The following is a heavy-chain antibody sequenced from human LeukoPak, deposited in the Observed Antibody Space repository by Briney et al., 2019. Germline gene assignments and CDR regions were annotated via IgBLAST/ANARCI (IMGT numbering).Heavy chain of an antibody. J-gene: IGHJ4*02. Sequence: PSETLSLTCAVYGGSFSGYYWSWIRQPPGKGLEWIGEINHSGSTNYNPSLKSRVTISVDTSKNQLSLKLSSVTAADTAVYYCARQYYSNYVDYWGQGTLVTVSS. D-gene: IGHD4-4*01. CDR3: ARQYYSNYVDY. CDR1: GGSFSGYY. CDR2: INHSGST. V-gene: IGHV4-34*01.